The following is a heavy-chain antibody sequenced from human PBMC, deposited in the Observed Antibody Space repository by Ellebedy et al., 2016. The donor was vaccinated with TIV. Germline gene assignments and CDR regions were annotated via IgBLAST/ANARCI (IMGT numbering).Heavy chain of an antibody. D-gene: IGHD1-7*01. CDR3: AKLPVAYNWNYADDY. CDR1: GISLRSYA. Sequence: GESLKISCAASGISLRSYAVSWVRQAPGKGLEWVSTIGGTGGTTYYRESVKGRFTVSRDTSRNTLYLQISSLRAEDTAVYYCAKLPVAYNWNYADDYWGQGTLVTVSS. J-gene: IGHJ4*02. V-gene: IGHV3-23*01. CDR2: IGGTGGTT.